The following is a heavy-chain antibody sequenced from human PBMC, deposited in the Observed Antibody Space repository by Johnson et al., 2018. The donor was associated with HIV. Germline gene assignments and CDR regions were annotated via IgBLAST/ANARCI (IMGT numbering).Heavy chain of an antibody. J-gene: IGHJ3*02. CDR3: ASSSPRDAFDI. CDR2: IKQDVSEK. V-gene: IGHV3-7*03. Sequence: VQLVESGGGVVQPGRSLRLSCAASGFTFSSYAMHWVRQAPGKGLEWVANIKQDVSEKYYVDSVKGRFTISRDNAKNTLCLQMNSLRAEDTAVYYCASSSPRDAFDIWGQGTMVTVSS. CDR1: GFTFSSYA.